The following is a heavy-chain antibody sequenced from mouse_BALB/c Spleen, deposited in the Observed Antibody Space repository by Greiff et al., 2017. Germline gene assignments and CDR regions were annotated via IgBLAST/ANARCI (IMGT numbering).Heavy chain of an antibody. J-gene: IGHJ1*01. CDR3: ARVYGSSRYWYFDV. V-gene: IGHV1-55*01. CDR1: GYNFTSYW. D-gene: IGHD1-1*01. CDR2: IYPGSGST. Sequence: QVQLQQPGAELVKPGTSVKLSCKASGYNFTSYWINWVKLRPGQGLEWIGDIYPGSGSTNYNEKFKSKATLTVDTSSSTAYMQLSSLASEDSALYYCARVYGSSRYWYFDVWGAGTTVTVSS.